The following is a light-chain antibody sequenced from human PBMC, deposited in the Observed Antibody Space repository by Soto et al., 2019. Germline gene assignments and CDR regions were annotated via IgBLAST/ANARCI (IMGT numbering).Light chain of an antibody. CDR1: SSDVGSYNY. Sequence: QSVRTEPASVSGYPGQSIAISNTGTSSDVGSYNYVSWYLQYPGKSPKLVIFDVSFRPSGVSNRFSGFKSGNTASLNSSGLQAEDEADYYCKTFTTSDTYVFGTGTKVTVL. CDR3: KTFTTSDTYV. V-gene: IGLV2-14*01. J-gene: IGLJ1*01. CDR2: DVS.